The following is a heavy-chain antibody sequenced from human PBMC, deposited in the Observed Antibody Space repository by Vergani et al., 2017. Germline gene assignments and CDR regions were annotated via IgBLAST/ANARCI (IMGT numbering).Heavy chain of an antibody. Sequence: VQLVESGGGVVQPGGSLRLSCAASGFTFSGYTLNWVRQAPGKGLEWVSSISRSSSNIYYAESVKGRFTISRDNAKNSLYLEMNSLRAEDTGLYYCARDRKELRTHDQEYYYYCMDVLGQGTAVTVSS. D-gene: IGHD7-27*01. J-gene: IGHJ6*02. CDR3: ARDRKELRTHDQEYYYYCMDV. CDR1: GFTFSGYT. V-gene: IGHV3-21*01. CDR2: ISRSSSNI.